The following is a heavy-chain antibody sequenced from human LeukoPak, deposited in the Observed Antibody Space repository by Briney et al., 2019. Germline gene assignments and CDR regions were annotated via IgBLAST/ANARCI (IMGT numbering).Heavy chain of an antibody. J-gene: IGHJ4*02. Sequence: GRSLRLSCAASGFTFSSYGMHWVRQAPGKGLEWVAVISYDGSNKYYADSVKGRFTISRDNSKNMLYLQMNSLGAEDTALYYCARDRGWPAVHFDLWGQGTLVTVSS. CDR1: GFTFSSYG. CDR2: ISYDGSNK. CDR3: ARDRGWPAVHFDL. V-gene: IGHV3-30*03. D-gene: IGHD2-15*01.